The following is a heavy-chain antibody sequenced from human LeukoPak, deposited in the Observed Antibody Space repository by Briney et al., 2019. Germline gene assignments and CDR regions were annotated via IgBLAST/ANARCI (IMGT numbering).Heavy chain of an antibody. V-gene: IGHV4-59*01. J-gene: IGHJ2*01. CDR3: ARGLRDGYRPYWYFDL. CDR2: IYYSGST. Sequence: SETLSFTCTVSGGSISSYYWSWIRQPPGKGLEWIGYIYYSGSTNYNPSLKSRVTISVDTSKNQFSLKLSSVTAADTAVYYCARGLRDGYRPYWYFDLWGRGTLVTVSS. D-gene: IGHD5-24*01. CDR1: GGSISSYY.